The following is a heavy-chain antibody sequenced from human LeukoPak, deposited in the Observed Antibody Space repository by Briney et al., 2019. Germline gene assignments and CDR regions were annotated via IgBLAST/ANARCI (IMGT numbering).Heavy chain of an antibody. D-gene: IGHD3-10*01. CDR2: FHHSGGI. CDR1: GYSIGSGYY. J-gene: IGHJ5*02. Sequence: SETLSLTCTVSGYSIGSGYYWAWIRQPPGKGLEWIGNFHHSGGIYYNPSLKSRVTISVDTSKNQLSLNLSSVTAADTAMYYCARVNYGSGSYRTWGQGTLVTVSS. CDR3: ARVNYGSGSYRT. V-gene: IGHV4-38-2*02.